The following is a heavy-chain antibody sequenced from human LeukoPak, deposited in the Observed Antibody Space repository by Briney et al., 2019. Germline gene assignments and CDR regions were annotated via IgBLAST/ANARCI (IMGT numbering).Heavy chain of an antibody. CDR2: ISGSGGST. D-gene: IGHD4-17*01. Sequence: GGSLRLSCAASGFTFSSYAMSWVRQAPGKGLKWVSAISGSGGSTYYADSVKGRFTISRDNSKNTLYLQMNSLGAEDTAVYYCAKAGMTTGDYFDYWGQGTLVTVSS. J-gene: IGHJ4*02. CDR3: AKAGMTTGDYFDY. CDR1: GFTFSSYA. V-gene: IGHV3-23*01.